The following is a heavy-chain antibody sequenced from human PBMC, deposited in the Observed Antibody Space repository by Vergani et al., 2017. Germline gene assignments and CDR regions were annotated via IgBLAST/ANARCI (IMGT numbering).Heavy chain of an antibody. D-gene: IGHD3-3*01. CDR1: GYTFTSYG. Sequence: QVQLVQSGAEVKKPGASVKVSCKASGYTFTSYGISWVRQAPGQGLEWMGWISAYNGNTNYAQKLQGRATMTTDTATSTAYMELRSLRSDDAAVYYCARWQHYDFWGDAYYFDYWGQGTLVTVSS. V-gene: IGHV1-18*01. J-gene: IGHJ4*02. CDR2: ISAYNGNT. CDR3: ARWQHYDFWGDAYYFDY.